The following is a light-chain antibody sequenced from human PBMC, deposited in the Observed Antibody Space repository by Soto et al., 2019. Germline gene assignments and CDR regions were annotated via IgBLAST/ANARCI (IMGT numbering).Light chain of an antibody. V-gene: IGLV1-40*01. CDR2: INK. CDR1: SSNIGAGYD. Sequence: QSVLTQPPSVSGAPGQRVTISCTGSSSNIGAGYDVHWYQQLPGTAPKLLIYINKNRPSGVPDRFSGSKSGTSASLAITGLQAEDGADYYCQSYDSSPSGYVFGTGTKVTVL. CDR3: QSYDSSPSGYV. J-gene: IGLJ1*01.